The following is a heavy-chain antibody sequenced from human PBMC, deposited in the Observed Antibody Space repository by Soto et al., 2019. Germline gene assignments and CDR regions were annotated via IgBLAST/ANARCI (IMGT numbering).Heavy chain of an antibody. CDR2: IYYSGST. J-gene: IGHJ4*02. CDR3: ARGTDYYDSSGYSWYFDY. Sequence: SETLSLTCTVSGGSISSYYWSWIRQPPGKGLEWIGYIYYSGSTNYNPSLKSRVTISVDTSKNQFSLKLSSVTAADTALYYCARGTDYYDSSGYSWYFDYWGQGTLVTVSS. V-gene: IGHV4-59*01. D-gene: IGHD3-22*01. CDR1: GGSISSYY.